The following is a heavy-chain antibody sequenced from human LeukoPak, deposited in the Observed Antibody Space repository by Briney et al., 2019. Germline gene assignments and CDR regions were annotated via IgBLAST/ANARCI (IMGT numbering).Heavy chain of an antibody. D-gene: IGHD3-10*02. CDR1: GFTFSSYA. CDR2: ISGSGGST. V-gene: IGHV3-23*01. Sequence: GGSLRLSCAASGFTFSSYAMSWVRQAPGKGLEWVSAISGSGGSTYYADSVKGRFTISRDNSKNTLYLQMNSLRAEDTAVYYCANLKCSGMFSDYWGQGTLVTVSS. J-gene: IGHJ4*02. CDR3: ANLKCSGMFSDY.